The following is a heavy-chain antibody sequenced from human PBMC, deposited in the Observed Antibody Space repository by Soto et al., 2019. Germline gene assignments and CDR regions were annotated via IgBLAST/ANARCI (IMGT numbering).Heavy chain of an antibody. CDR1: GYTFTSYG. Sequence: QVQLVQSGAEVKKPGASVKVSCKASGYTFTSYGISWVRQAPGQGLEWMGWISAYNGNTNYAQKLQGRVTMTTDTSTSTAYMELMSLRSDDTAVYYCARDDAPYYYASSGYSDFDYWGQGTLVTVSS. D-gene: IGHD3-22*01. V-gene: IGHV1-18*04. CDR3: ARDDAPYYYASSGYSDFDY. J-gene: IGHJ4*01. CDR2: ISAYNGNT.